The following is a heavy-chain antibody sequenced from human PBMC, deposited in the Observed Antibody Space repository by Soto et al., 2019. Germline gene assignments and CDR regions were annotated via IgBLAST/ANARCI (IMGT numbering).Heavy chain of an antibody. CDR1: GGTFSIYA. D-gene: IGHD1-7*01. CDR3: AREYNWNSIYYGMDV. J-gene: IGHJ6*02. Sequence: QVQLVQSGAEVKKPGSSVEVSCKASGGTFSIYAISWVRQAPGQGPEWMGGITPIFGTANYAQKFQGRVTITADESTNTAYMELSSLRSEDTAVYYCAREYNWNSIYYGMDVWGQGTTVTVSS. CDR2: ITPIFGTA. V-gene: IGHV1-69*01.